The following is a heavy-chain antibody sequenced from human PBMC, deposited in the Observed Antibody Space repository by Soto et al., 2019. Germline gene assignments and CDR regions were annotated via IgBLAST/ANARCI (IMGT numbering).Heavy chain of an antibody. Sequence: ASVKVSCTASGYTFTSYDINWVRQATGQGLEWMGWMNPNSGNTGYAQKFQGRVTMTRNTSISTAYMELSSLRSEDTAVYYCARPTPGYCTNGVCFPDAFDIWGQGTMVTVSS. CDR1: GYTFTSYD. CDR2: MNPNSGNT. D-gene: IGHD2-8*01. CDR3: ARPTPGYCTNGVCFPDAFDI. J-gene: IGHJ3*02. V-gene: IGHV1-8*01.